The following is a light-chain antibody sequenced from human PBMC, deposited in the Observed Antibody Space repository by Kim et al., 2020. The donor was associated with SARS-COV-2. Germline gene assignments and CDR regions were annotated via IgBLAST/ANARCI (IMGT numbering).Light chain of an antibody. CDR2: SAS. Sequence: DVQLTQSPSFLSASVGDRVIITCRASQDISNNLAWYQQRPGKAPNLLIFSASTLQPGVPSRFSGSGSGTEFSLTVSSLQPEDFATYYCEQLSYYPLTFGGGTKVDIK. V-gene: IGKV1-9*01. CDR3: EQLSYYPLT. J-gene: IGKJ4*01. CDR1: QDISNN.